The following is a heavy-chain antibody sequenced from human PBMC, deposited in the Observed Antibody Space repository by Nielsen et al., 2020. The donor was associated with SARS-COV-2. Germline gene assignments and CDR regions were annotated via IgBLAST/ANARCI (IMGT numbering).Heavy chain of an antibody. D-gene: IGHD3-22*01. Sequence: GGSLRLSCAASGFTFSSYDMHWVRQATGKGLEWVSAIGTAGDTYYPGSVKGRFTISRENAKNSLYLQMNSLRAGDTAVYYCARAVGHSSGYYHLSDAFDIWGQGTMVTVSS. J-gene: IGHJ3*02. V-gene: IGHV3-13*04. CDR2: IGTAGDT. CDR3: ARAVGHSSGYYHLSDAFDI. CDR1: GFTFSSYD.